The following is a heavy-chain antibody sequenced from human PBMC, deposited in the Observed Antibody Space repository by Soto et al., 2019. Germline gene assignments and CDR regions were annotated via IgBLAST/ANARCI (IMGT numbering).Heavy chain of an antibody. D-gene: IGHD2-21*02. Sequence: EVQLMESGGGLVQPGGSLRLSCEASGFTFRNYDMHWVRQGTGKGLEWVSGISAAGDPDYADSVEGRFTISRENAQNSFFLPMNSLRVVDTAVYYCARTARDFYGLDVWGQGTTVIVSS. V-gene: IGHV3-13*05. CDR1: GFTFRNYD. CDR2: ISAAGDP. CDR3: ARTARDFYGLDV. J-gene: IGHJ6*02.